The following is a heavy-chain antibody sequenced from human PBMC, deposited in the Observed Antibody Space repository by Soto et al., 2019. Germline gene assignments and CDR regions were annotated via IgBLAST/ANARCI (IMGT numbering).Heavy chain of an antibody. V-gene: IGHV1-3*01. Sequence: ASVKVSCKASGYTFTSYAMHWVRQAPGQRLEWMGWINAGNGNTKYSQKFQGRVTITRDTSASTAYMELSSLRSEDTAVYYCARVKEEANCPLIDYWGQGTLVTVSS. D-gene: IGHD2-15*01. CDR1: GYTFTSYA. CDR2: INAGNGNT. J-gene: IGHJ4*02. CDR3: ARVKEEANCPLIDY.